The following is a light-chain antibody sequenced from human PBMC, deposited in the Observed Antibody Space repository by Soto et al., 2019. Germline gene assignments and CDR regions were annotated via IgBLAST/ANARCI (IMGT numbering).Light chain of an antibody. Sequence: DIQMTQSPSNLCASVGDRDTITCAASQSISSYLNWYQQKPGKPTKLLIYAASSLQSGVPSRFSGGGSGTDFTLTISSLQPEDFATYCCQQSYNTPRTFGQGPKVDIK. CDR2: AAS. CDR3: QQSYNTPRT. CDR1: QSISSY. J-gene: IGKJ1*01. V-gene: IGKV1-39*01.